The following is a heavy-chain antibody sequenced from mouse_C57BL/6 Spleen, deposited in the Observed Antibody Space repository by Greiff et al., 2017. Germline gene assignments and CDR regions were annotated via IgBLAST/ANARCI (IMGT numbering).Heavy chain of an antibody. V-gene: IGHV1-55*01. CDR1: GYTFTSYW. CDR2: IHPGSGRT. D-gene: IGHD1-1*01. J-gene: IGHJ4*01. Sequence: VQLQQPGAELVKPGASVKMSCKASGYTFTSYWITWVKQRPGQGLEWIGDIHPGSGRTNYNEKFKRKATLTVDTSSSTAYMQLSSLTSEDSAVYYCARRILRYPYAMDYWGQGTSVTVSS. CDR3: ARRILRYPYAMDY.